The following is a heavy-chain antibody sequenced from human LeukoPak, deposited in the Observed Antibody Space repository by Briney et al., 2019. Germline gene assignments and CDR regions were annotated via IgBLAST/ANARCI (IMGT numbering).Heavy chain of an antibody. Sequence: GGSLRLSCAASGFTFSRNAMSWVRQAPGKGLEWVSYISSSGSTIYYADSVKGRFTISRDNAKNSLYLQMNSLRAEDTAVYYCARVYGSGSYYTLTFDYWGQGTLVTVSS. D-gene: IGHD3-10*01. CDR2: ISSSGSTI. CDR1: GFTFSRNA. CDR3: ARVYGSGSYYTLTFDY. V-gene: IGHV3-48*03. J-gene: IGHJ4*02.